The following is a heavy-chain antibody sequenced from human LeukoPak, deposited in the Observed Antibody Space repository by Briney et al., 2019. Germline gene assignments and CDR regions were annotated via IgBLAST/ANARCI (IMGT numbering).Heavy chain of an antibody. D-gene: IGHD3-9*01. J-gene: IGHJ4*02. V-gene: IGHV3-23*01. Sequence: PGGSLRLSCAAWGFTFSSYAMSGVRQAPGKGLEWVSAISGSGGSTYYADSVKGRFTISRDNSKDTLYLQMNSLRAEDTAVYYCTRRGLRYFDWSRSYYFDYWGQGTLVTVSS. CDR1: GFTFSSYA. CDR2: ISGSGGST. CDR3: TRRGLRYFDWSRSYYFDY.